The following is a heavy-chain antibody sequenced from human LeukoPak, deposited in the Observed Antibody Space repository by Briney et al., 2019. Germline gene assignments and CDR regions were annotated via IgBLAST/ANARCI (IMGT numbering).Heavy chain of an antibody. Sequence: SETLSLTCTVSGGSISSYYWSWIRQPPGKGLEWIGRIYSSGTTNYNPSLKSRVTMSVDTSKNQFSLKLSSVTAADTAVYYCARDTYSSGTYHYYYYMGVWGKGTTVTISS. CDR3: ARDTYSSGTYHYYYYMGV. CDR2: IYSSGTT. J-gene: IGHJ6*03. V-gene: IGHV4-4*07. D-gene: IGHD3-10*01. CDR1: GGSISSYY.